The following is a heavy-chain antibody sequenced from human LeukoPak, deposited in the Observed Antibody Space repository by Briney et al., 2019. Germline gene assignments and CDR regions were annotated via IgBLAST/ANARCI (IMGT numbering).Heavy chain of an antibody. D-gene: IGHD3-10*01. CDR3: ASVVWFGEVPSPFDY. V-gene: IGHV3-30-3*01. Sequence: GGSLRLSCAASGFTFSSYAMHWVRQAPGKGLEWVAVISYDGSNKYYADSVKGRFTISRDNSKNTLYLQMNSLRAEDTAVYYCASVVWFGEVPSPFDYWGQGTLVTVSS. CDR1: GFTFSSYA. CDR2: ISYDGSNK. J-gene: IGHJ4*02.